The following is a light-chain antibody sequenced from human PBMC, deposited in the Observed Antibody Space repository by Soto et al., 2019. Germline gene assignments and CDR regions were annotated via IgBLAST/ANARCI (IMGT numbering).Light chain of an antibody. CDR2: LTY. V-gene: IGKV1-17*01. J-gene: IGKJ1*01. CDR3: LQHNSYPRT. CDR1: QGIGND. Sequence: DIQMTQSPSSLSASVGDRVTITCRASQGIGNDLGWYQQKPGKAPKRLIYLTYSLQTGVPSRFSGSGSGTEFSLTISSLQPEDSATYFCLQHNSYPRTFGQGTKVEI.